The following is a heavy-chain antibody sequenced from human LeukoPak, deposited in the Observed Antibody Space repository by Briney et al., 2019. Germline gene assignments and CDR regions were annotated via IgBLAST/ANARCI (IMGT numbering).Heavy chain of an antibody. V-gene: IGHV1-18*01. CDR3: ASDFSSGWAGFDY. CDR1: GYTFTSYG. Sequence: GASVKVSCKASGYTFTSYGISWVRQAPGQGLEWMGWSSAYNGNTNYAQKLQGRVTMTTDTSTSTAYMELRSLRSDDTAVDYCASDFSSGWAGFDYWGQGTLVTVSS. J-gene: IGHJ4*02. D-gene: IGHD6-19*01. CDR2: SSAYNGNT.